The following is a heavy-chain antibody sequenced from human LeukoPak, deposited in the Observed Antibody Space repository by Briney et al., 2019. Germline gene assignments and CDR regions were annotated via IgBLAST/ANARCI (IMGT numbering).Heavy chain of an antibody. CDR3: THLGWFDP. Sequence: PGGPLRLSCAASGFTFRSYGMHWVRQAPGKGLEWVAVISYDGSNKYYADSVKGRFTISRDNAKNTLYLQMNSLRAEDTAVYYCTHLGWFDPWGQGTLVTVSS. CDR2: ISYDGSNK. J-gene: IGHJ5*02. CDR1: GFTFRSYG. V-gene: IGHV3-30*03.